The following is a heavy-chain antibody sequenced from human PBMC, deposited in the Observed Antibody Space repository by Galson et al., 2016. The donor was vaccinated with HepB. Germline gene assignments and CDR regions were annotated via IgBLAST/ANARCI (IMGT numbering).Heavy chain of an antibody. V-gene: IGHV3-23*01. D-gene: IGHD3-10*01. J-gene: IGHJ3*02. CDR1: GFTFSSYA. Sequence: SLRLSCAASGFTFSSYAMSWVRQAPGKGQEWVSTINGSADSTYYADSVKGRFSISRDKSRNMLYVKMNSLRAEDTAIYYCARMKYNGSGSLSTFDIWGPGTMVTVSS. CDR3: ARMKYNGSGSLSTFDI. CDR2: INGSADST.